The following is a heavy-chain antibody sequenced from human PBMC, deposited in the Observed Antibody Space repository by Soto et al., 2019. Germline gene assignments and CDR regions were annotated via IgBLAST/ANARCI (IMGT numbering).Heavy chain of an antibody. Sequence: QVQLVQSGAEVKKPGSSVKVSCKASGGTFSSYAISWVRQAPGQGLEWMGGIIPIFGTANYAQKFQGRVTITADESTSKACRELSSVSSEDTAVYYCARAARYCGGDCCPPDYWGQGTLVTVSS. CDR3: ARAARYCGGDCCPPDY. J-gene: IGHJ4*02. CDR1: GGTFSSYA. D-gene: IGHD2-21*02. V-gene: IGHV1-69*01. CDR2: IIPIFGTA.